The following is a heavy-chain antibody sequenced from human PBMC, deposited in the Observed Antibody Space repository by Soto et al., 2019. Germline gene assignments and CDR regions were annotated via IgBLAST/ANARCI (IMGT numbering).Heavy chain of an antibody. D-gene: IGHD5-12*01. CDR3: ARDQKRVATIHDAFDI. V-gene: IGHV4-59*01. J-gene: IGHJ3*02. CDR2: IYYSGST. Sequence: PSETLSLTCTVSGGSISSYYWSWIRQPPGKGLEWIGYIYYSGSTNYNPSLKSRVTISVDTSKNQFSLKLSSVTAADTAVYYCARDQKRVATIHDAFDIWGQGTMATVSS. CDR1: GGSISSYY.